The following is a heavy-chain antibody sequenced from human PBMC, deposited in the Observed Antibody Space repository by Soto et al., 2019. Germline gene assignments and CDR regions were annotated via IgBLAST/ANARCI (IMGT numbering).Heavy chain of an antibody. CDR1: GVRLYRTG. CDR2: IWYDGSKE. J-gene: IGHJ6*02. Sequence: PCWWMRLACAACGVRLYRTGMHWACQDPGRGLEWVAVIWYDGSKEYYSDSVKGRFTISRDNSKNMLYLQMNSVRVEDTAVYFCSRDRSAGNYFYYGMDVWGQRTRVTVSS. CDR3: SRDRSAGNYFYYGMDV. V-gene: IGHV3-33*01. D-gene: IGHD1-1*01.